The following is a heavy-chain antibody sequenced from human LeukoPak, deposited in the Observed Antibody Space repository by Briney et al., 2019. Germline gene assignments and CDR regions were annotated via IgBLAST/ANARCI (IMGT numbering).Heavy chain of an antibody. CDR1: GGSFSSYY. D-gene: IGHD3-22*01. Sequence: SVTLSLTCTVSGGSFSSYYWSWIRQPPGKGLQCIGYIYTSGSTNYNPSLKSRVTISVDTSKNQFSLKLSSVTAADTAVYYCARSTMIALFDYWGQGTLVTVSS. J-gene: IGHJ4*02. CDR2: IYTSGST. V-gene: IGHV4-4*09. CDR3: ARSTMIALFDY.